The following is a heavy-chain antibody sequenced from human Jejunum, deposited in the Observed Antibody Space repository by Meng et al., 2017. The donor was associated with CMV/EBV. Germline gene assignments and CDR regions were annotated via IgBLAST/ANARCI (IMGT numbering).Heavy chain of an antibody. CDR2: IFYSGST. CDR3: ARASGWYFFDY. J-gene: IGHJ4*02. Sequence: TVSGGSISSYYWTWIRQPPGKGLEWIGYIFYSGSTNYNPSLKSRVTISVDTSKNQFSLNLSSVTAADTAVYYCARASGWYFFDYWGQGTLVTVSS. D-gene: IGHD6-19*01. V-gene: IGHV4-59*01. CDR1: GGSISSYY.